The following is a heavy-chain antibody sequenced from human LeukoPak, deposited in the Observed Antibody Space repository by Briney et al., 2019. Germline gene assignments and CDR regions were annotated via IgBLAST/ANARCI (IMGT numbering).Heavy chain of an antibody. CDR2: INHSGST. CDR3: ARSLNLWNYVGHYFDY. D-gene: IGHD1-7*01. V-gene: IGHV4-34*01. CDR1: GGSFSGYY. J-gene: IGHJ4*02. Sequence: SETLSLTCAVHGGSFSGYYWSWIRQPPGKGLEWIGEINHSGSTNYNPSLKSRVTISADTSKNEFSLKLSSVTAADTAVYYCARSLNLWNYVGHYFDYWGQGTLVTVSS.